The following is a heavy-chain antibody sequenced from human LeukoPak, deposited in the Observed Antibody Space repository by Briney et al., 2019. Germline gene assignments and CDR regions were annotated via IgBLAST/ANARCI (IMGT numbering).Heavy chain of an antibody. CDR2: IYYSGST. Sequence: SSETLSLTCTVSGDSIRSYYWSWIRQPPGKGLEWIGYIYYSGSTNYNPSLKSRVTISVDRSKNQFSLKLSSVTAADTAVYYCARVHSSGYYFGWFDPWGQGTLVTVSS. CDR1: GDSIRSYY. J-gene: IGHJ5*02. D-gene: IGHD3-22*01. V-gene: IGHV4-59*12. CDR3: ARVHSSGYYFGWFDP.